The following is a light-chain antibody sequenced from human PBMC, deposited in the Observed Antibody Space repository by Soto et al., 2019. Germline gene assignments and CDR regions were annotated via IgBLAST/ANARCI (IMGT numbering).Light chain of an antibody. Sequence: QSALTQPASVSGSPGQSITISCTGTSSDVGGYNYVSWYQQHPGKAPKLMIYDVSYRPSGVSHRFSGSKSGNTASLTISGLQAEDDADYYCSSYTISSAIGVFGGGTKLTVL. J-gene: IGLJ2*01. CDR1: SSDVGGYNY. CDR3: SSYTISSAIGV. V-gene: IGLV2-14*01. CDR2: DVS.